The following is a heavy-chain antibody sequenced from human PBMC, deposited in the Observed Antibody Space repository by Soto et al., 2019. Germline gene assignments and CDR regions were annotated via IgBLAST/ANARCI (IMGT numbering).Heavy chain of an antibody. Sequence: QITLKESGPTLVKRAQTLARTCTFSGFSLTTDGEGVGWVRQPPGEALEWLALIYWDDDERYSPSLKTRLTITKDPSQNQVVLIMTNVDPVDTATYYCAHSRNLITEDAQVGDCDYWGQGTLVTVSS. CDR1: GFSLTTDGEG. CDR2: IYWDDDE. V-gene: IGHV2-5*02. J-gene: IGHJ4*02. CDR3: AHSRNLITEDAQVGDCDY. D-gene: IGHD3-10*01.